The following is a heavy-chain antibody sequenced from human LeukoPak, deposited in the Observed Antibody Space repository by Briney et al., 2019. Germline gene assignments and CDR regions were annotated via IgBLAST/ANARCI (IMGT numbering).Heavy chain of an antibody. D-gene: IGHD3-22*01. CDR3: ASWDHDSSGYYPFDY. V-gene: IGHV5-51*01. CDR1: GYSFTSYW. J-gene: IGHJ4*02. Sequence: GESLKISCKGSGYSFTSYWIGWVRQMPGKGLEWKGIIYPGDSDTRYSPSFQGQVTISADKSISTAYLQWSSLKASDTAMYYCASWDHDSSGYYPFDYWGQGTLVTVSS. CDR2: IYPGDSDT.